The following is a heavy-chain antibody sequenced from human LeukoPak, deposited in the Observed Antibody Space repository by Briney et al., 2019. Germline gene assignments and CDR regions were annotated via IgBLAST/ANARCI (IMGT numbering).Heavy chain of an antibody. CDR1: GGSISSYY. CDR3: ASFRVVVASYYFDY. J-gene: IGHJ4*02. Sequence: PSETLSLTCTVSGGSISSYYWSWIRQPPGKGLEWIGYIYYSGSTYYNPSLKSRVTISVDTSKNQFSLKLSSVTAADTAVYYCASFRVVVASYYFDYWGQGTLVTVSS. D-gene: IGHD3-22*01. CDR2: IYYSGST. V-gene: IGHV4-59*12.